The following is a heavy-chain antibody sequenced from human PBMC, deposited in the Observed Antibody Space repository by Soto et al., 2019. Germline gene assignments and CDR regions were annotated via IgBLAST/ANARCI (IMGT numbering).Heavy chain of an antibody. J-gene: IGHJ4*02. CDR1: VFTVIRTY. CDR3: ARDSRYVGDNYGLDH. D-gene: IGHD3-16*01. CDR2: IYSAGNT. V-gene: IGHV3-53*01. Sequence: GWSLRLSCASSVFTVIRTYMTWVRQAPGKGLEWVSVIYSAGNTYYADSVKGRFTISRDNSRNTVYLQMNSLRAEDTAIYYCARDSRYVGDNYGLDHWGQGSLVTVSS.